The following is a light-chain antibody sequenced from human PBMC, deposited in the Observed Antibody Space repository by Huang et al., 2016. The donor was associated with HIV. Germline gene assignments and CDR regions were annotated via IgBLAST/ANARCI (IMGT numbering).Light chain of an antibody. Sequence: DIQMTQSPSSLSASVGDRVTITCRASQGIGNSLAWYQQKPEKAPRILLDATSTLESGVPSRFSGSGSGTHYTLTINTLQPEDIASYYCQQYHSLPWTFGQGTKVEIK. CDR2: ATS. CDR3: QQYHSLPWT. V-gene: IGKV1-NL1*01. J-gene: IGKJ1*01. CDR1: QGIGNS.